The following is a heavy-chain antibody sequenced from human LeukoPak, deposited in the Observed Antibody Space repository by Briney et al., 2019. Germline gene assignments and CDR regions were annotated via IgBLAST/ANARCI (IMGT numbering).Heavy chain of an antibody. CDR3: ARAAYSYGYGGFDP. Sequence: PGRSLRLSCAASGFTFSSYAMHWVRQGPGKGLEWVAVISYDGSSKYYADSVKGRFTISRDNSKNTLYLQMNSLRAEDTAVYYCARAAYSYGYGGFDPWGQGTLVTVSS. CDR1: GFTFSSYA. CDR2: ISYDGSSK. V-gene: IGHV3-30*04. J-gene: IGHJ5*02. D-gene: IGHD5-18*01.